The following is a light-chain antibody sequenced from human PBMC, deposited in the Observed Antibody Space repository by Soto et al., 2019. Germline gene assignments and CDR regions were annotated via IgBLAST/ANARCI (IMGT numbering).Light chain of an antibody. V-gene: IGLV1-40*01. CDR3: QSYDSSLSGSV. Sequence: QSVLTQPPSVSGAPGQRVTFSCTGSSSNIGAGYDVHWYQQLPGTAPKLLIYGSSNRPSGVPDRFSGSKSGTSASLAITGLQAEDEADYYCQSYDSSLSGSVFDGGTKLTVL. CDR2: GSS. J-gene: IGLJ2*01. CDR1: SSNIGAGYD.